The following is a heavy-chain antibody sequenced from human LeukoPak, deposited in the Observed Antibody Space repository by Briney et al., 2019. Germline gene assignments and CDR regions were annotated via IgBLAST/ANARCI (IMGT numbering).Heavy chain of an antibody. CDR3: ARNYYDRSGYSDTFDY. CDR2: ISGSGGST. Sequence: GGSLRLSCAASGFTFSSYAMSWVRQAPGKGLEWVSAISGSGGSTYYADSVKGRFTISRDSFKNTLYLQMNSLRAEDTAVYYCARNYYDRSGYSDTFDYWGQGTLVTVSS. CDR1: GFTFSSYA. D-gene: IGHD3-22*01. J-gene: IGHJ4*02. V-gene: IGHV3-23*01.